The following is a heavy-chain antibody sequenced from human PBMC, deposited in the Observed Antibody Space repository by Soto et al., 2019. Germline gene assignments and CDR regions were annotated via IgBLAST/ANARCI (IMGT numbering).Heavy chain of an antibody. Sequence: SETLSLTCNVSGGSISGSSHYWGWIRQPPGKGLEWIGSMYYGGSTYYNPSLKSRTTISLDTSKNQISLKLSSVTAADTAVYYCARGIPPSMATTPDYFDYWGQGTLVTVSS. V-gene: IGHV4-39*01. CDR2: MYYGGST. CDR3: ARGIPPSMATTPDYFDY. CDR1: GGSISGSSHY. D-gene: IGHD1-1*01. J-gene: IGHJ4*02.